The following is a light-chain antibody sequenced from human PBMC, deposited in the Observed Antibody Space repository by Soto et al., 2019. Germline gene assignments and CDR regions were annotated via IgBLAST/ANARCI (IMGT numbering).Light chain of an antibody. CDR2: GPS. J-gene: IGKJ1*01. CDR3: QQFNSWPGT. Sequence: EIVMTQSPATLSVSPGERATLSCRASQSVSSNLAGYQQKPGQAPRLIIYGPSTRATGIPARFSGSGSGTEFTLTISSLQSEDSAVYYCQQFNSWPGTFGQGTKVEIK. V-gene: IGKV3-15*01. CDR1: QSVSSN.